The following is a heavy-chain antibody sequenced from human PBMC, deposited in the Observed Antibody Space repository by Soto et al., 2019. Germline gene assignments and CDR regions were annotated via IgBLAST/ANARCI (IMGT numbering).Heavy chain of an antibody. CDR1: GFSLSTSGVG. V-gene: IGHV2-5*02. J-gene: IGHJ6*02. CDR2: IYWDDDK. Sequence: QITLKESGPTLVKPTQTLTLTCTFSGFSLSTSGVGVGWIRQPPGKALEWLALIYWDDDKRYSPSLKSRLSITKEASKNQVVLTMTNLDPVDTATYECARLYDTSYGMDVWGQGTPVTVSS. D-gene: IGHD3-22*01. CDR3: ARLYDTSYGMDV.